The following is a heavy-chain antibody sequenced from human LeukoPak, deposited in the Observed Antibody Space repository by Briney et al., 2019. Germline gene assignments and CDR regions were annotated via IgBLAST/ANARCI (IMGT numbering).Heavy chain of an antibody. CDR1: GYTFTNYP. V-gene: IGHV7-4-1*02. CDR3: ARGGYSRGQGSPFDY. CDR2: INTKTGNP. J-gene: IGHJ4*02. Sequence: ASVKVSCKASGYTFTNYPMVLVRQAPGQGLECMGWINTKTGNPTYAQGFAGHFVFSLEASVDTTYLEINSLRTEDTAVYYCARGGYSRGQGSPFDYWGQGALVTVSS. D-gene: IGHD3-22*01.